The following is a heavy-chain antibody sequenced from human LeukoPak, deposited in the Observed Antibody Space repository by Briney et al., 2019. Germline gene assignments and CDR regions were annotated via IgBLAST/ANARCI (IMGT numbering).Heavy chain of an antibody. CDR3: ARAPQYSSSHFDI. CDR1: GGSISSYY. Sequence: SETLSLTCTVPGGSISSYYWNWIRQPPGKGLEWIGYIYYSGSTNYNPSLKSRVTISGDTSKNQFSLKLSSVTAADTAVYYCARAPQYSSSHFDIWGQGTMVTVSS. V-gene: IGHV4-59*01. D-gene: IGHD6-13*01. CDR2: IYYSGST. J-gene: IGHJ3*02.